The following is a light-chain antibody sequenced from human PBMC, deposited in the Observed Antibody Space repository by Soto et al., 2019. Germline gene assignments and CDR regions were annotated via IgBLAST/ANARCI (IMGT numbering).Light chain of an antibody. CDR3: HQRQSWPRT. Sequence: EIVLTQSPATLSSIPGDRVTLSFRASQAVNTRLAWYQHKPGQAPRLLIYLTSNRAAGIPARFSGSGSGTDFTLTISDVDPEDFAVYYCHQRQSWPRTFGQGTKVDIK. V-gene: IGKV3-11*01. CDR2: LTS. J-gene: IGKJ1*01. CDR1: QAVNTR.